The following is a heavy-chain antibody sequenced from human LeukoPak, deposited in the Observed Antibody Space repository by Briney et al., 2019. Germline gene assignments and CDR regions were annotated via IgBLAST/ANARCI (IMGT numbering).Heavy chain of an antibody. J-gene: IGHJ6*03. CDR3: ARSAVAGAGYYYYMDV. Sequence: PGRSLRLSCAASGFTFSSYGMHWVRQAPGKGLEWVAVIWYDGSNKYYADSVKGRFTISRDNSKNTLYLQMNSLRAEDTAVYYCARSAVAGAGYYYYMDVWGKGTTVTVSS. CDR2: IWYDGSNK. D-gene: IGHD6-19*01. V-gene: IGHV3-33*01. CDR1: GFTFSSYG.